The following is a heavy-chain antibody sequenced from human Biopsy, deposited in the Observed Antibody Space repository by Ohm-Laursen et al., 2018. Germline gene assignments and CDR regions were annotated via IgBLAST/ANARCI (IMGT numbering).Heavy chain of an antibody. D-gene: IGHD1-26*01. J-gene: IGHJ4*02. V-gene: IGHV1-69*13. Sequence: VKISCKASGGTFTNYAISWVRQAPGQGLEWMGGIIPIFGTANYAQKFQGRVTITADESTSTAYMELSSLRSDDTAVYYCARDAPGGGSYRFFYWGQGSLVTVSS. CDR1: GGTFTNYA. CDR2: IIPIFGTA. CDR3: ARDAPGGGSYRFFY.